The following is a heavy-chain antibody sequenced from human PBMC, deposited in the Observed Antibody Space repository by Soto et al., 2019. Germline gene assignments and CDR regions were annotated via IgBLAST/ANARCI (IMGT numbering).Heavy chain of an antibody. CDR3: ARYKSNYYYGMDV. Sequence: SETLSLTCTVSGGSISSGDYNWSWIRQPPGKGLEWIGYISYSGSTHYNPSLQSRVTMLVDTSKNQFSLKLSSVTAADTAVYYCARYKSNYYYGMDVWGQGTTVTVSS. J-gene: IGHJ6*02. CDR1: GGSISSGDYN. D-gene: IGHD1-20*01. V-gene: IGHV4-30-4*01. CDR2: ISYSGST.